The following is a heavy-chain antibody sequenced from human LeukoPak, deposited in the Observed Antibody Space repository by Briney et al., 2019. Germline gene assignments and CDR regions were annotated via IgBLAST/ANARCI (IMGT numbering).Heavy chain of an antibody. CDR1: GYTFTSYG. J-gene: IGHJ4*02. CDR2: ITPNSGDT. D-gene: IGHD3-22*01. Sequence: ASVKVSCKASGYTFTSYGISWVRQAPGQGLEWMGWITPNSGDTDYALKFQGRVTMTRDTSISTAYMELTSLRSDDTAVYYCARDERYDSSGYPFDYWGQGTLVTVSS. V-gene: IGHV1-2*02. CDR3: ARDERYDSSGYPFDY.